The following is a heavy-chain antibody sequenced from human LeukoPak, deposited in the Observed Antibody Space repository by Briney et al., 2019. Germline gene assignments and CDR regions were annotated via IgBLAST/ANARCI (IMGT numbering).Heavy chain of an antibody. Sequence: GGSLRLSCAASGFTVSSNYMSWVRQAPGKGLEWVSVIYSGGSTYYADSVRGRFTISRDNSKNTLYLQMNSLRAEDTAVYYCARSRYSSGWYDYWGQGTLVTVSS. D-gene: IGHD6-19*01. CDR2: IYSGGST. J-gene: IGHJ4*02. V-gene: IGHV3-53*01. CDR3: ARSRYSSGWYDY. CDR1: GFTVSSNY.